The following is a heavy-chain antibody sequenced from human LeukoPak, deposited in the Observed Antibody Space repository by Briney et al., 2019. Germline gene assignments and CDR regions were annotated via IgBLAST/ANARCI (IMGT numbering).Heavy chain of an antibody. V-gene: IGHV4-39*01. CDR3: ARLQVVPAATTDYFDY. CDR2: IYYSGST. Sequence: SETLSPTCTVSGGSISSSSYYWGWIRQPPGKGLEWIGSIYYSGSTYYNPSLKSRVTISVDTSKNQFSLKLSSVTAADTAVYYCARLQVVPAATTDYFDYWGQGTLVTVSS. D-gene: IGHD2-2*01. J-gene: IGHJ4*02. CDR1: GGSISSSSYY.